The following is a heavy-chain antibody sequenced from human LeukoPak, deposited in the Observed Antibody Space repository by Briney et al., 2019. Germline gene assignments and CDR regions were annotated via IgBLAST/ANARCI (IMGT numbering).Heavy chain of an antibody. V-gene: IGHV4-39*02. D-gene: IGHD6-13*01. Sequence: SETLSLTCTVSGDSISRSTYYWAWIRQPPGKGLEWIGSVYYGRSPYFNPSLESRATISVDTSKNHFSLKMSSVTAADTAVYYCARSSRTGTFSYWGQGTLVTVSS. CDR2: VYYGRSP. J-gene: IGHJ4*02. CDR3: ARSSRTGTFSY. CDR1: GDSISRSTYY.